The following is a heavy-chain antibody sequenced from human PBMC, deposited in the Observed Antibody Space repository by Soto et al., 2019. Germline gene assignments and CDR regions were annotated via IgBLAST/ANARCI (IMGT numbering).Heavy chain of an antibody. CDR2: VYYSGST. D-gene: IGHD3-9*01. V-gene: IGHV4-39*01. J-gene: IGHJ4*02. Sequence: PSETLSLTCTVSVGSISSSGYYWSWVRQHPGKGLEWIGSVYYSGSTYYNPSLESRVTISVDKSKNQFSLKLMSLSAADTAVYYCGRLEGLATISYYFDYWGQGALVTVSS. CDR3: GRLEGLATISYYFDY. CDR1: VGSISSSGYY.